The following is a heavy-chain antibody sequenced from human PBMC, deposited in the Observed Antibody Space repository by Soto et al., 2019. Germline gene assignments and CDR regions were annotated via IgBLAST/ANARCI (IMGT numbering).Heavy chain of an antibody. J-gene: IGHJ6*02. D-gene: IGHD3-22*01. Sequence: SVKVSCKASGGTFSSYAISWVRQAPGQGLEWMGGIIPIFGTANYAQKFQGRVTITADESTSTAYMELSGLRSEDTAVYYCARWVIPPRGDYYGMDVWGQGTAVTVSS. CDR2: IIPIFGTA. V-gene: IGHV1-69*13. CDR1: GGTFSSYA. CDR3: ARWVIPPRGDYYGMDV.